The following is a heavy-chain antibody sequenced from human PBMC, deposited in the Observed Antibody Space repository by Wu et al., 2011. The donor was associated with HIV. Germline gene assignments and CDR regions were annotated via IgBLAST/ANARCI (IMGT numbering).Heavy chain of an antibody. CDR1: GYTFSDYY. J-gene: IGHJ4*02. V-gene: IGHV1-2*02. CDR3: ARGDWGGYDHFDY. Sequence: QVQLVQSGAEVKKPGASVKVSCKASGYTFSDYYIHWVRLAPGQGLEWMGWINPNSGGPKYAQKFRGRVTMTRDTPISTAYMELSRLKSDDTAVYYCARGDWGGYDHFDYWGQGTLVTVSS. D-gene: IGHD5-12*01. CDR2: INPNSGGP.